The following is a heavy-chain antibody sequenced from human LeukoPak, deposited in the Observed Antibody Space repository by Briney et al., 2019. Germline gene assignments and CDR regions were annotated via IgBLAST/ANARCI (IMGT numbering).Heavy chain of an antibody. CDR1: GFTFSSYW. D-gene: IGHD3-22*01. CDR2: ISYDGSNK. Sequence: PGGSLRLSCAASGFTFSSYWMSWVRQAPGKGLEWVAVISYDGSNKYYADSVKGRFTISRDNSKNTLYLQMNSLRAEDTAVYYCARGVRGDSSGYYITFDYWGQGTLVTVSS. V-gene: IGHV3-30-3*01. CDR3: ARGVRGDSSGYYITFDY. J-gene: IGHJ4*02.